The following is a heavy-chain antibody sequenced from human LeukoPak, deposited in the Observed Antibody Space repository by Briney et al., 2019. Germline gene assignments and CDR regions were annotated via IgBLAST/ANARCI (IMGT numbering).Heavy chain of an antibody. J-gene: IGHJ6*03. D-gene: IGHD5-12*01. CDR1: GGSFSGYY. CDR3: ARTTEGYAGGPGYSYYYYMDV. V-gene: IGHV4-34*01. CDR2: INHSGST. Sequence: SETLSLTCAVYGGSFSGYYWSWIRQPPGKGLEWIGEINHSGSTNYNPSLKSRVTISVDTSKNQFSLKLRSVTAADTAVYYCARTTEGYAGGPGYSYYYYMDVWGKGTTVTISS.